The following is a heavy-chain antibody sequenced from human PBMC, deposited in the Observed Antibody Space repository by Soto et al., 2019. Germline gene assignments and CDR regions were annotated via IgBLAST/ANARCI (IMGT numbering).Heavy chain of an antibody. V-gene: IGHV1-18*01. CDR1: GYTFTSYG. J-gene: IGHJ5*02. Sequence: ASVKVSCKASGYTFTSYGISWVRQDPGQGLEWMGWISAYNGNTNYAQKLQGRVTMTTDTSTSTAYMELRSLRSDDTAVYYCARDPRYYYDSSSHWFDPWGQGTLVTVSS. CDR3: ARDPRYYYDSSSHWFDP. D-gene: IGHD3-22*01. CDR2: ISAYNGNT.